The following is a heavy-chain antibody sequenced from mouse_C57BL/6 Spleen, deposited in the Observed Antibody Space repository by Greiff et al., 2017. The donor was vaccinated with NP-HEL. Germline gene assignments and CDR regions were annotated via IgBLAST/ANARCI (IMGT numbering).Heavy chain of an antibody. CDR2: INPGSGGT. Sequence: VQLQQSGAELVRPGTSVKVSCKASGYAFTNYLIEWVKQRPGQGLEWIGVINPGSGGTNYNEKFKGKATLTADKSSSTAYLQLSSLTSEDSSVYFCARSWVRRWSYYAMDYWGQGTSVTVSS. V-gene: IGHV1-54*01. D-gene: IGHD2-14*01. CDR1: GYAFTNYL. J-gene: IGHJ4*01. CDR3: ARSWVRRWSYYAMDY.